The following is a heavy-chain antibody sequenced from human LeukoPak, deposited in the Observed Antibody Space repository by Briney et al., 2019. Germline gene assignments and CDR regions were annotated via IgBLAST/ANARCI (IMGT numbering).Heavy chain of an antibody. D-gene: IGHD6-19*01. CDR1: GFTFGDYG. J-gene: IGHJ4*02. CDR2: IRSKAYGGTT. V-gene: IGHV3-49*04. CDR3: TRSSSGWYSDY. Sequence: PGGSLRLSCTASGFTFGDYGMSWVRQAPGKRPEWVGFIRSKAYGGTTEYAASVKGRFIILIDDFKSIAYLQMNSLKTEDTAVYYCTRSSSGWYSDYWGQGTLVTVSS.